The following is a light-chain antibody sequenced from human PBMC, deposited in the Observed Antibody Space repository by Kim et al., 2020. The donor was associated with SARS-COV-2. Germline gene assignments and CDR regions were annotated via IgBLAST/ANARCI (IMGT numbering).Light chain of an antibody. Sequence: PWQRVTISCSGSSSNIGSNTVNWYQQLPGTAPKLLIYSNNQRPSGVPDRFSGSKSGTSASLAISGLQSEDEADYYCAAWDDNLNGLFGGGTQLTVL. V-gene: IGLV1-44*01. J-gene: IGLJ2*01. CDR2: SNN. CDR3: AAWDDNLNGL. CDR1: SSNIGSNT.